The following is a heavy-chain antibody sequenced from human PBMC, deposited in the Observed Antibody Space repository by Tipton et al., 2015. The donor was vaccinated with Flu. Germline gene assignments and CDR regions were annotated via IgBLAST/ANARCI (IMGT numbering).Heavy chain of an antibody. J-gene: IGHJ4*02. CDR2: IYHSGTT. D-gene: IGHD6-13*01. CDR3: ASYPATSRVAAGGTDY. CDR1: DASISSSNW. V-gene: IGHV4-4*02. Sequence: TLSLTCAVSDASISSSNWWTWVRQPPGKGLEWIGEIYHSGTTHYNPSLKSRVTISVDKSKNQFSLRLSSVTAADTAVYYCASYPATSRVAAGGTDYWGQGTLVTVSS.